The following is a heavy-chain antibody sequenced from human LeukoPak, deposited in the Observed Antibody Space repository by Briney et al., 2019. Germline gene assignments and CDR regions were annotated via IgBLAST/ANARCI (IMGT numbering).Heavy chain of an antibody. D-gene: IGHD3-16*01. CDR3: AKDLSSGGGYD. V-gene: IGHV3-30*02. J-gene: IGHJ4*02. CDR2: IRDDGSDK. CDR1: GFTFSSYA. Sequence: GGSLRLSCAASGFTFSSYAMSWVRQAPGKGLEWVAFIRDDGSDKYYADSVKGRFTISRDNSKNTLYLQMNSLRPEDTAVYYCAKDLSSGGGYDWGQGTLVTVSS.